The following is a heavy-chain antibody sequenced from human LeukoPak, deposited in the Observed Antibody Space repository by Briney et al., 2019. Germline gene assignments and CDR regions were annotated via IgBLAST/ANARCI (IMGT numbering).Heavy chain of an antibody. J-gene: IGHJ4*02. CDR1: GYTFTAYY. CDR3: ARGKQYSDSWGQN. V-gene: IGHV1-2*02. Sequence: ASVKVSCKAFGYTFTAYYMHWFRQAPGQGLEWMGWINPQSGVTKFAQKFQGRVSMTRDTSMSTAYMELFSLISADTAVYFCARGKQYSDSWGQNWGQGTLVTVSS. D-gene: IGHD3-16*01. CDR2: INPQSGVT.